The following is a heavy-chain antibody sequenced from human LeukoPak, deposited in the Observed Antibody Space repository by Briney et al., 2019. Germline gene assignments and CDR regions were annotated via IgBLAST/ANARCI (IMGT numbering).Heavy chain of an antibody. CDR1: GFTFSRYW. V-gene: IGHV3-74*01. J-gene: IGHJ3*02. CDR2: INSDGSST. Sequence: GGSLRLSCAASGFTFSRYWMHWVRQAPGKGLVWVSRINSDGSSTNYADSVKGRFTISRDNAKNTLYLQMNSLRAEDTAVYYCARTGTAMVSAFDIWGQGTMVIVSS. CDR3: ARTGTAMVSAFDI. D-gene: IGHD5-18*01.